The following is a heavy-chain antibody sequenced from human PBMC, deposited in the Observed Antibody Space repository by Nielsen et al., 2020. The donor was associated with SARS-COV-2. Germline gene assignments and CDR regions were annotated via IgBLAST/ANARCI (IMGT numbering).Heavy chain of an antibody. V-gene: IGHV2-26*01. CDR3: ARLEWGYDFESGFFYYYMDV. CDR2: LFSNEEK. D-gene: IGHD5-12*01. J-gene: IGHJ6*03. CDR1: GFPLTNAAMG. Sequence: SGPTLAQPDETLTLTCSVPGFPLTNAAMGGTWIRQPQGKHLECLAHLFSNEEKPSCGSLKHRLTITKDTSQSQVVLTMTNMPPGYTATYHGARLEWGYDFESGFFYYYMDVWCKGTTVTVS.